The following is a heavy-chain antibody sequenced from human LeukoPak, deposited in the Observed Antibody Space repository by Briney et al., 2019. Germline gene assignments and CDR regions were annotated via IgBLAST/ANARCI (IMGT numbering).Heavy chain of an antibody. V-gene: IGHV1-8*01. CDR2: MNPNSGNT. J-gene: IGHJ5*02. CDR1: GYTFTSYD. D-gene: IGHD3-10*01. Sequence: GASVKVSCKASGYTFTSYDINWVRQATGQGLEWMGWMNPNSGNTGYAQKFQGRVTMTRNTSISTAYMELSSLRSEDTAVYYCARGRGVRGVIIGQFDPWGQGTLVTVSS. CDR3: ARGRGVRGVIIGQFDP.